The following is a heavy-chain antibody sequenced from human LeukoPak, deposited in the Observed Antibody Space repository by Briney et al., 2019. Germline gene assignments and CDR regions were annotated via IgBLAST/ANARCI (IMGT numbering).Heavy chain of an antibody. Sequence: GGSLRLSCAASGFTFNIYAMSWVRQAPGKGLEWVSGIVGSGGSTYYADSVKGRFTISRDNSKNTLYLQMNSLRGEDTAVYYCAKDRLTGTMRSPFDDWGQGTLVTVSS. D-gene: IGHD1-7*01. CDR3: AKDRLTGTMRSPFDD. CDR1: GFTFNIYA. V-gene: IGHV3-23*01. CDR2: IVGSGGST. J-gene: IGHJ4*02.